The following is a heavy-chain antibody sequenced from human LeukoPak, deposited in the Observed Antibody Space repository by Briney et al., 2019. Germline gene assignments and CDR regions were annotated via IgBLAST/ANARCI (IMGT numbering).Heavy chain of an antibody. D-gene: IGHD5-18*01. CDR1: GFTFSSYG. CDR2: ISYDGSNK. J-gene: IGHJ4*02. Sequence: VGSLRLSCAASGFTFSSYGMHWVRQAPGKGLEWVAVISYDGSNKYYADSVKGRFTISRDNSKNTLYLQMNSLRAEDTAVYYCAKGLGTANYFDYWGQGTLVTVSS. V-gene: IGHV3-30*18. CDR3: AKGLGTANYFDY.